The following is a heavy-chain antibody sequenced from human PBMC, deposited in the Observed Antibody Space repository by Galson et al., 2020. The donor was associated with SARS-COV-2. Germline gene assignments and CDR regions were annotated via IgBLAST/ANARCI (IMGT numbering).Heavy chain of an antibody. J-gene: IGHJ4*02. CDR2: VYYSGNT. CDR3: ARLATRELPAAIADY. Sequence: VSGGSFSSSSDYWGWIRQPPGKGLEWIGSVYYSGNTYYNPSLKSRLTISVDTSKNQFSLRLNSVTAADTAVYYCARLATRELPAAIADYWGQGTLVTVSS. V-gene: IGHV4-39*01. D-gene: IGHD2-2*01. CDR1: GGSFSSSSDY.